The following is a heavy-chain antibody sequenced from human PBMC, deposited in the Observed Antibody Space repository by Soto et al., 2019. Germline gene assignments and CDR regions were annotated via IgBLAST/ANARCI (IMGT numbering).Heavy chain of an antibody. CDR1: GYSFTSYW. CDR2: IDPSDSYI. Sequence: GASQKISSKASGYSFTSYWISWVRQMPGKGLEWMGRIDPSDSYIDYSPSFQGHVTIAVDKSTTTAYLQWSRLKASDTAIYYCARLKQLQPSYGMDVWGQGTTVAV. J-gene: IGHJ6*02. D-gene: IGHD4-4*01. CDR3: ARLKQLQPSYGMDV. V-gene: IGHV5-10-1*01.